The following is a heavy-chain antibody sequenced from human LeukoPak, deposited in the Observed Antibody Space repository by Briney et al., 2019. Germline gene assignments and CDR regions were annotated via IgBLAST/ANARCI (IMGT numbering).Heavy chain of an antibody. CDR1: GFTFSGSA. CDR3: RGIAAGNADY. J-gene: IGHJ4*02. D-gene: IGHD6-13*01. V-gene: IGHV3-73*01. CDR2: IRSKANSYAT. Sequence: GGSLRLSCAASGFTFSGSAMHWVRQASGKGLEWVGRIRSKANSYATAYAASVKGRFTISRDDSKNTAYLQMNSLKTEDTAVYYCRGIAAGNADYWGQGTLVTVSS.